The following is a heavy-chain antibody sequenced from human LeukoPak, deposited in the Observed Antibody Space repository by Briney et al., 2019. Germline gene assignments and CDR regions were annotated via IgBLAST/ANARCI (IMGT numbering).Heavy chain of an antibody. CDR2: LNWNGGIT. V-gene: IGHV3-20*04. J-gene: IGHJ5*02. Sequence: GGSLRLSCAASGFIFNDYGMSWVRQAPGKGLEWVSGLNWNGGITGYADSVKGRFTISRDNAKKSLYLEMNNLRAEDTAVYYCATDGAGFDTWGQGVLVTVSS. CDR1: GFIFNDYG. CDR3: ATDGAGFDT.